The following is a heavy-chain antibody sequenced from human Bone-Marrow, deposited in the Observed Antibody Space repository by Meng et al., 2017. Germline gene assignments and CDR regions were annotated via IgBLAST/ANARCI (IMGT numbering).Heavy chain of an antibody. J-gene: IGHJ4*02. Sequence: ASVKVSCKASGYTFIANYIHWVRQAAGRGSAWMGWIYPDSGDTNYAQEFQGRVNMTRDTSISTAYMELTSLLSDDTAVYYCASLTVGSGTYYTFWGQGTLVTVSS. V-gene: IGHV1-2*02. CDR1: GYTFIANY. CDR3: ASLTVGSGTYYTF. D-gene: IGHD3-10*01. CDR2: IYPDSGDT.